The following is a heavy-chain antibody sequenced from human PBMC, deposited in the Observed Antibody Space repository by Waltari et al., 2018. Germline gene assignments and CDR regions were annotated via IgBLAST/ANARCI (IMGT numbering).Heavy chain of an antibody. D-gene: IGHD6-13*01. Sequence: QVQLQESGPGLVKPSETLSLTCTVSGGSISSYYWSWLRQPAGKGLEWIGRIYTSGSTNYNPSLKSRVTMSVDTSKNQFSLKLSSVTAADTAVYYCARAGEAAAPYYFDYWGQGTLVTVSS. CDR3: ARAGEAAAPYYFDY. J-gene: IGHJ4*02. V-gene: IGHV4-4*07. CDR2: IYTSGST. CDR1: GGSISSYY.